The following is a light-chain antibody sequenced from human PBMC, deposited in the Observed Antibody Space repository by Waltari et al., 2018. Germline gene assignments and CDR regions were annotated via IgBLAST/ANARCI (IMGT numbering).Light chain of an antibody. J-gene: IGLJ2*01. V-gene: IGLV2-8*01. CDR2: EVS. CDR1: SSDVGGYNY. Sequence: QSALTQPPSASGSPGQPVTISCPGTSSDVGGYNYGSRSPQHPGKPPKLMIYEVSKRPSGVPDRFSGSKSGNTASLTVSGLRAEDEADYYCSSYAGNNNVVFGGGTKLTVL. CDR3: SSYAGNNNVV.